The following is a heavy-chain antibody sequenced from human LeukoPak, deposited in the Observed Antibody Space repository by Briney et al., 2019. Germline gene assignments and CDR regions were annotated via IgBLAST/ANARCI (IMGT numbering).Heavy chain of an antibody. CDR1: GGSISSSNYY. CDR3: ARRPRSGWWIDS. CDR2: ISYSGPT. D-gene: IGHD6-25*01. Sequence: PSETLSLTCTVSGGSISSSNYYWGWIRQPPGMGLEWIGSISYSGPTYYIRSLKSRVTISVDTSKNQFSLELTSVTAADTAVYFCARRPRSGWWIDSWGQGTPVIVSS. V-gene: IGHV4-39*01. J-gene: IGHJ5*01.